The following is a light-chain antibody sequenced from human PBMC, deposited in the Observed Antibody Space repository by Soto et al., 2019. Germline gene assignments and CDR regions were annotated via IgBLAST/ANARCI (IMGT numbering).Light chain of an antibody. CDR3: QQYHNWPPIT. CDR1: QSLSNN. V-gene: IGKV3-15*01. Sequence: EIVLTQSPGTLSLSPGERATLSCRASQSLSNNIYLAWYQQKPGQAPRLLIYGASSRATGIPNRFSGSGSGTEFTLTISNLQSEDFAVYFCQQYHNWPPITFGQGTRLEIK. CDR2: GAS. J-gene: IGKJ5*01.